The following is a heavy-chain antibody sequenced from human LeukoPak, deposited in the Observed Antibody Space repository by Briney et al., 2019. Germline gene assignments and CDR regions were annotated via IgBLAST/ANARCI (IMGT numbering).Heavy chain of an antibody. CDR2: INWNGGST. J-gene: IGHJ3*02. CDR3: ARIGEYSSGWYEGGFDI. V-gene: IGHV3-20*04. CDR1: GFSFDDYG. Sequence: PGGSLRLSCATSGFSFDDYGMSWDRHAPAKWLDFDSRINWNGGSTGYADYVKGRFTISSDNAKNSLYLQMNSLRAEDTALYYCARIGEYSSGWYEGGFDIWGQGTMVTVCS. D-gene: IGHD6-19*01.